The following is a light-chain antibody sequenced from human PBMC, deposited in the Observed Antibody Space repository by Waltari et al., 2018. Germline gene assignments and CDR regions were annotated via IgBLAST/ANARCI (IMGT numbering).Light chain of an antibody. CDR1: QNIKKY. CDR2: SAS. J-gene: IGKJ4*01. V-gene: IGKV1-39*01. CDR3: QQTYNAPLT. Sequence: DIQMTQSPSSLSTSVGDRVTITCRASQNIKKYLSWYQQKPGKAPNLLIYSASSLQSGVPLRFRGSGSGTDFTLTIISLQPEDFATYYCQQTYNAPLTFGGGTKVEIK.